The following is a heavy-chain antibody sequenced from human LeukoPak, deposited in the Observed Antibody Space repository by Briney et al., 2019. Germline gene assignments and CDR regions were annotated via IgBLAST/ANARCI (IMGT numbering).Heavy chain of an antibody. CDR2: IYHSGST. V-gene: IGHV4-38-2*02. J-gene: IGHJ4*02. CDR1: DYSISSGYY. CDR3: ARRQWLVSDFDY. Sequence: SETLSLTCTVSDYSISSGYYWGWIRQPPGKGLEWIASIYHSGSTYYNPSLKSRVTISVDTSKNQFSLKLSSVTAADTAVFYCARRQWLVSDFDYWGQGTLVTVSS. D-gene: IGHD6-19*01.